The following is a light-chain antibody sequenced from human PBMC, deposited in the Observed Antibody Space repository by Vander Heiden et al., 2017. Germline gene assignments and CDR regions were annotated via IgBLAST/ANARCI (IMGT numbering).Light chain of an antibody. CDR2: GNS. J-gene: IGLJ2*01. Sequence: QSVLTQPPSVSGAPGQRVTISCTGSSSNIGAGYDVHWYQQLPGTAPKLLIYGNSNRPSGVPDRFSGSKSGTSASLAITGLQAEDEADYYCQSLKVFGGGTKLTVL. V-gene: IGLV1-40*01. CDR3: QSLKV. CDR1: SSNIGAGYD.